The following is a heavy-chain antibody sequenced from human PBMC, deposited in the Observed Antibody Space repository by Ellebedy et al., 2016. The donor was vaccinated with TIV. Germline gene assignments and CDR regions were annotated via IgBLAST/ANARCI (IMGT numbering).Heavy chain of an antibody. CDR1: GGSISSSSYY. Sequence: MPSETLSLTCTVSGGSISSSSYYWGWIRQPPGTGLEWIGSIYYSGSTYYNPSLKSRVTISVDTSKNQFSLKLSSVTAADTAVYYCARQRGRYCSSTSCHTTYYFDYWGQGTLVTVSS. CDR3: ARQRGRYCSSTSCHTTYYFDY. J-gene: IGHJ4*02. V-gene: IGHV4-39*01. D-gene: IGHD2-2*01. CDR2: IYYSGST.